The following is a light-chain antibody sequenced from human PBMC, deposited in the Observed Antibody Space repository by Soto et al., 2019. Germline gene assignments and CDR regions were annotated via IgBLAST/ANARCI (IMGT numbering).Light chain of an antibody. CDR3: NSYTSSRTYV. CDR1: SSDVGGYKY. CDR2: NVS. V-gene: IGLV2-14*03. Sequence: QSALTQPASVSGSPGQSITISCTGTSSDVGGYKYVSWYQQHPGKAPKLIICNVSERPSGVSNRFSGSKSGNTASLTIAGLQAEDEADYYCNSYTSSRTYVFGTGTKLTVL. J-gene: IGLJ1*01.